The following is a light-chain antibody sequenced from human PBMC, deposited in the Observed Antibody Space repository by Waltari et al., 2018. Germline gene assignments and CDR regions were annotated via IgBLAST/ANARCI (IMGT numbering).Light chain of an antibody. CDR1: SSHVGRYSL. CDR3: CSYAGSNSFPYV. J-gene: IGLJ1*01. CDR2: EVS. Sequence: QSALTQPASASGSPGQSITISRTGTSSHVGRYSLAAWDQQFPCQAPILMIYEVSKRPSGVSNRFSCYKSGNTASLTISWLQAEDEADYYCCSYAGSNSFPYVFGGGTKVTVL. V-gene: IGLV2-23*02.